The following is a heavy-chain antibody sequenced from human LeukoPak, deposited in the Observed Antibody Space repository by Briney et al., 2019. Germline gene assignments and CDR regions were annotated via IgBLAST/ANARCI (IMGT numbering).Heavy chain of an antibody. J-gene: IGHJ4*02. D-gene: IGHD2-2*01. CDR2: ISAYNGNT. Sequence: ASVKVSCKASGYTFTSYGISWVRQAPGQGLEWMGWISAYNGNTNNAQKLQGRVTMTTDTSTSTAYMELGSLRSDDTAVYYCARDPAVVVPAALRYYFDYWGQGTLVTVSS. CDR3: ARDPAVVVPAALRYYFDY. V-gene: IGHV1-18*01. CDR1: GYTFTSYG.